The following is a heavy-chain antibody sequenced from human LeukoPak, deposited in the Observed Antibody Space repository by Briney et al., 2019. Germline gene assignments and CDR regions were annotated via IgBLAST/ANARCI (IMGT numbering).Heavy chain of an antibody. Sequence: GGSLRLSCAASGLNFSVYYMTWIRQAPGNGLEWLSHISKSGTTVYYADSVKGRFTISRDSAKNSLYLHINSLRAEDTAVYYCAAGVALDYWGQGALVTVSS. J-gene: IGHJ4*02. CDR1: GLNFSVYY. V-gene: IGHV3-11*01. D-gene: IGHD3-3*01. CDR3: AAGVALDY. CDR2: ISKSGTTV.